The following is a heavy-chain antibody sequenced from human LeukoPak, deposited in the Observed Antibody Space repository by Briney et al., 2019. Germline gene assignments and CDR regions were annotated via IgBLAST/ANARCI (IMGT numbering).Heavy chain of an antibody. J-gene: IGHJ6*03. CDR3: AREIAARPWYFYYYMDV. CDR1: GRSFRNYY. V-gene: IGHV4-34*01. CDR2: INHTGST. Sequence: SETLSLTCAVFGRSFRNYYWSWVRQPPGKGLEWIGEINHTGSTNCNPSLKSRVTISADASKSQVFLNLSSVTAADTAVYYCAREIAARPWYFYYYMDVWGKGTTVTVSS. D-gene: IGHD6-6*01.